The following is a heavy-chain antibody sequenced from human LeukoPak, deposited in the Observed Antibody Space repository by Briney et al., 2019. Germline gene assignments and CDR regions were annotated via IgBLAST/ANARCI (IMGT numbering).Heavy chain of an antibody. Sequence: PSETLSLTCTVSGGSISSYYWSWIRQPPGKGLEWIAYIYNSGSTNYNPSLKSRVTISVDTSKNQFSLKLNSVTAADTAVYYCARVFWDTSYYYYMDVWGKGTTVTVSS. CDR2: IYNSGST. V-gene: IGHV4-59*01. D-gene: IGHD3-16*01. CDR3: ARVFWDTSYYYYMDV. J-gene: IGHJ6*03. CDR1: GGSISSYY.